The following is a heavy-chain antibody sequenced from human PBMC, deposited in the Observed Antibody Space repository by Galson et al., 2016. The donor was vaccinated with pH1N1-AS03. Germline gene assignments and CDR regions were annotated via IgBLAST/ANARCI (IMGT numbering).Heavy chain of an antibody. CDR2: IYCSGST. Sequence: ETLSLTCTVSGGSVATHYWSWIRQPPGKGLEWIGYIYCSGSTNYNPSLKSRVTISVDTSKNQFSLKLSSVTAADTAVYYCARHDYGDYVGWFDPWGQGTLVTVSS. CDR1: GGSVATHY. D-gene: IGHD4-17*01. J-gene: IGHJ5*02. CDR3: ARHDYGDYVGWFDP. V-gene: IGHV4-59*02.